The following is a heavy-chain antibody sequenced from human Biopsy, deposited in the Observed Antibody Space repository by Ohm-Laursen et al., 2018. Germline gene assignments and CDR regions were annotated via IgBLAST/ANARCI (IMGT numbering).Heavy chain of an antibody. J-gene: IGHJ4*02. Sequence: SVKVSCKASGFTFIDYYIHWVRQAPGQGLEWMGWINPISGGTNYAQKFQGRVTMPGDTSINTVHMELRNLRSDDTAVYYCARRTWDNWGLGTLITVSS. CDR2: INPISGGT. V-gene: IGHV1-2*02. CDR3: ARRTWDN. CDR1: GFTFIDYY.